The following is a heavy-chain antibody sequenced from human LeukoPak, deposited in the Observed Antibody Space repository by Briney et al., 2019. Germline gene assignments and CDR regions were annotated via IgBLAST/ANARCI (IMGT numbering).Heavy chain of an antibody. V-gene: IGHV4-31*03. CDR2: IYYSGST. CDR3: ARVYDYVWGSYRYGNWFDP. D-gene: IGHD3-16*02. Sequence: SQTLSLTCTVSGGSISSGGYYWSWIRQHPGKGLEWIGYIYYSGSTYYNPSLKSRVTISVDTSKNQFSLKLSSVTAADTAVYYCARVYDYVWGSYRYGNWFDPWGQGTLVTVSS. CDR1: GGSISSGGYY. J-gene: IGHJ5*02.